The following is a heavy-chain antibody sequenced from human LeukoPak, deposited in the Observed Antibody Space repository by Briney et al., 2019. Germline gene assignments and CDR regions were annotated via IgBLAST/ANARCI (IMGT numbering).Heavy chain of an antibody. CDR1: GGTFSSYA. V-gene: IGHV1-18*01. J-gene: IGHJ3*02. Sequence: ASVKVSCKASGGTFSSYAISWVRQAPGQGLEWMGWISAYNGNTNYAQKLQGRVTMTTDTSTSTAYMELRSLRSDDTAVYYCARVRVYSSGYTGAFDIWGQGTMVTVSS. CDR2: ISAYNGNT. D-gene: IGHD3-22*01. CDR3: ARVRVYSSGYTGAFDI.